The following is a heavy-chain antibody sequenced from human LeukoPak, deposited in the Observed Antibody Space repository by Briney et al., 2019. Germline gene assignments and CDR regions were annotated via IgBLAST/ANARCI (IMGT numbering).Heavy chain of an antibody. CDR1: GLTFTSFE. CDR3: ATSNTICGVALGY. J-gene: IGHJ4*02. CDR2: ISGSGGTI. Sequence: SLRLSCAPSGLTFTSFEMNWVRQAPGGGLGWISYISGSGGTISYAGAVKGGFTISRDNAKNSLYLQMNSLRAEDTAVYYCATSNTICGVALGYWGQGTLVTVSS. V-gene: IGHV3-48*03. D-gene: IGHD3-3*01.